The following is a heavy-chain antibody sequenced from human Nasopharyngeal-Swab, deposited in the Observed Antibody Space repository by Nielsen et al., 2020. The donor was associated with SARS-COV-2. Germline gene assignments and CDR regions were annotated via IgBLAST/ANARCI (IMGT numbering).Heavy chain of an antibody. CDR2: IKHDGSEK. V-gene: IGHV3-7*01. J-gene: IGHJ4*02. Sequence: GESLKISCEASGITFSSYWMSWVRQAPGKGLEWVANIKHDGSEKNYVDSVKGRFTISRDNAKNLLFLQMNNLRAEDTAVYYCTRDRYSTPPDYWGQGTLVTVSS. D-gene: IGHD6-13*01. CDR1: GITFSSYW. CDR3: TRDRYSTPPDY.